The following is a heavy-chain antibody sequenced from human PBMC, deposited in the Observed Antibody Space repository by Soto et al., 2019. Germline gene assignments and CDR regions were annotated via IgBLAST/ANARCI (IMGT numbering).Heavy chain of an antibody. Sequence: GGSLRLSCAASGYIFRRYWMSWVRQAPGKGLEWVANINQDGSEKYYVDSVKGRFIISRDNAKNSLYLQMNSLRVEDTAVYYCSLDGVGAALSIDYCGQGTLVTVSS. CDR3: SLDGVGAALSIDY. CDR1: GYIFRRYW. D-gene: IGHD3-3*01. CDR2: INQDGSEK. J-gene: IGHJ4*02. V-gene: IGHV3-7*01.